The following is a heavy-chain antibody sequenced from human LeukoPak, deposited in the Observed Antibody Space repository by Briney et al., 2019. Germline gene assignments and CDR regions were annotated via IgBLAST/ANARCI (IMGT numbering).Heavy chain of an antibody. CDR1: GFTFSSYA. CDR3: ARDRGCSSTSCSLNWFDP. CDR2: ISGSGGST. D-gene: IGHD2-2*01. J-gene: IGHJ5*02. V-gene: IGHV3-23*01. Sequence: GGSLRLSCAASGFTFSSYAMSWVRQAPGKGLEWVSAISGSGGSTYYADSVKGRFTISRDNSKNTLYLQMNSLRAEDTAEYYCARDRGCSSTSCSLNWFDPWGQGTLVTVSS.